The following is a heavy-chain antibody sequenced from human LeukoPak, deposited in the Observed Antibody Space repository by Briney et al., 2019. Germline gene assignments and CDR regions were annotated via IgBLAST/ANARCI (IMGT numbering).Heavy chain of an antibody. CDR1: GYTFTGYY. CDR2: INPNSGGT. CDR3: ARVWPGSSSWLYYYYGMDV. J-gene: IGHJ6*02. V-gene: IGHV1-2*02. Sequence: GASVKVSCKASGYTFTGYYMHWVRQAPGQGLQWMGWINPNSGGTNYAQKFQGRVTMTRDTSNSTAYMELSRLRSDDTAVYYCARVWPGSSSWLYYYYGMDVWGQGTTVTVSS. D-gene: IGHD6-13*01.